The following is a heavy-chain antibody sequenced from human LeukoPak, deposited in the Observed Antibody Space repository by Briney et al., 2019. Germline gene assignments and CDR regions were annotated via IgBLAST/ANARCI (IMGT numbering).Heavy chain of an antibody. CDR3: ARDSWTDYYGSGSPSDGMDV. J-gene: IGHJ6*02. V-gene: IGHV3-48*03. CDR1: GFTFSSYE. Sequence: PGGSLRLSCAASGFTFSSYEMNWVRQAPGEGLEWVSYISSSGSTIYYADSVKGRFTISRDNAKNSLYLQMNSLRAEDTAVYYCARDSWTDYYGSGSPSDGMDVWGQGTTVTVSS. CDR2: ISSSGSTI. D-gene: IGHD3-10*01.